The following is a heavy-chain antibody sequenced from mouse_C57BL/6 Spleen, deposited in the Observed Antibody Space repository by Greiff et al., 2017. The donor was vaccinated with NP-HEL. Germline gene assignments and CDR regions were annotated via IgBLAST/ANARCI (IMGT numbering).Heavy chain of an antibody. Sequence: VQLQQSGPELVKPGASVKISCKASGYTFTDYYMNWVKQSHGKSLEWIGDINPNNGGTSYNQKFKGKATLTVDKSSSTAYMELRSLTAEDSAVYYCARDDYDGGVYFDYWGQGTTLTVSS. D-gene: IGHD2-4*01. V-gene: IGHV1-26*01. CDR3: ARDDYDGGVYFDY. CDR2: INPNNGGT. CDR1: GYTFTDYY. J-gene: IGHJ2*01.